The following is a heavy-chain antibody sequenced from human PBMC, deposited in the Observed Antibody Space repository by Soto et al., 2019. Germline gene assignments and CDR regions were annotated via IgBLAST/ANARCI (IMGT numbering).Heavy chain of an antibody. J-gene: IGHJ4*02. CDR3: ARDLGQPSSSWYFDY. D-gene: IGHD6-13*01. CDR1: GFTFSSYW. CDR2: IKQDGSEK. Sequence: EVQLVESGGGLVQPGGSLRLSCAASGFTFSSYWMSWVRQAPGKGLEWVANIKQDGSEKYYVDSVKGRFTISRDNAKNSLYLQMNSLRAEDTAVYYCARDLGQPSSSWYFDYWGQGTLVTVSS. V-gene: IGHV3-7*01.